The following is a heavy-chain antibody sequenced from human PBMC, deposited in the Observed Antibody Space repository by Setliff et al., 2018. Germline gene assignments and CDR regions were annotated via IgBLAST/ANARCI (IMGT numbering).Heavy chain of an antibody. CDR2: IIPMFRTP. V-gene: IGHV1-69*13. D-gene: IGHD4-17*01. Sequence: GASVKVSCKASGGTFSNFAISWVRQAPGQGFEWLGGIIPMFRTPEYAQKFQGRLTITADQSTTTVYMELSSLRFDDTALYYCARGPSPTVTPSRLIYFYHMDVWGTGTTVTVSS. CDR1: GGTFSNFA. J-gene: IGHJ6*03. CDR3: ARGPSPTVTPSRLIYFYHMDV.